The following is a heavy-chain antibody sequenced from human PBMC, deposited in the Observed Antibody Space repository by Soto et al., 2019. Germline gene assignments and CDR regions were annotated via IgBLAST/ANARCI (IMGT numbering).Heavy chain of an antibody. D-gene: IGHD1-20*01. J-gene: IGHJ6*02. CDR1: GYTLTELS. Sequence: QVQLVQSGAEVKKPGASVKGSCKVSGYTLTELSMHWVRQAPGKGREWMGGFDPEDGETIYAQKFQGRLTMTDDTSTDTAYMELSRLRSEDAAVYYCATLGITGPRGYYYYYGMDVCCQGTTVTVSS. V-gene: IGHV1-24*01. CDR3: ATLGITGPRGYYYYYGMDV. CDR2: FDPEDGET.